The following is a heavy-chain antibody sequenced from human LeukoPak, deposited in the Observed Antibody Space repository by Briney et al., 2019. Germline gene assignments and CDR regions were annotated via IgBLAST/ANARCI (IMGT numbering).Heavy chain of an antibody. Sequence: GGSLRLSCAASGFTFSSYGMHWVRQAPGKGLEWVALIWYDGSNEYYADSVKGRFTISRDNSKNTLYLQMNSLRAEDTAVYYCAREGDYSSSWYSDYWGQGTLVTVSS. D-gene: IGHD6-13*01. CDR1: GFTFSSYG. V-gene: IGHV3-33*01. CDR2: IWYDGSNE. CDR3: AREGDYSSSWYSDY. J-gene: IGHJ4*02.